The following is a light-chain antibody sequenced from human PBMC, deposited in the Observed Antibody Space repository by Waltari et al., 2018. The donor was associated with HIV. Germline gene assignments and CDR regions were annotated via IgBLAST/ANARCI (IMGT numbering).Light chain of an antibody. Sequence: EIVLTQSPATLSLSPGERATLSCGASQSVSSSYLAWYQQKPGLAPRLLIYSTSIRATGIPARFSGSGSETEFTLTISNLQSEDFAVYYCQQHSNWPLSITFGQGTRLQIK. CDR3: QQHSNWPLSIT. CDR1: QSVSSSY. V-gene: IGKV3-15*01. CDR2: STS. J-gene: IGKJ5*01.